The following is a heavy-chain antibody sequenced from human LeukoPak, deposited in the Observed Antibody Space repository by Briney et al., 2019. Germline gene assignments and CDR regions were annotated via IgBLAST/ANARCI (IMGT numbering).Heavy chain of an antibody. V-gene: IGHV4-59*08. CDR2: IYYSGST. CDR3: ASGVGSLGLPHPYYYGMDV. Sequence: SETLSLTCTVSGGSISSYYWSWIRQPPGKGLEWIGYIYYSGSTNYNPSLKSRVTISVDTSKNQFSLKLSSVTAADTAVYYCASGVGSLGLPHPYYYGMDVWGQGTTVTVSS. CDR1: GGSISSYY. J-gene: IGHJ6*02. D-gene: IGHD2-15*01.